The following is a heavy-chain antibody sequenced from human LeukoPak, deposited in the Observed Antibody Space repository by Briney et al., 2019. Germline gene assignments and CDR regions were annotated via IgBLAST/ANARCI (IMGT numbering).Heavy chain of an antibody. CDR3: ARTKYYYDSSGLSWFDP. Sequence: PSETLSLTCTVSGGSISSYYWSWIRQPPGKGLEWIGYIYYSGSTNYNPSLKSRVTISVDTSKNQFSLKLSSVTAADTAVYYCARTKYYYDSSGLSWFDPWGQGTLVTVSS. J-gene: IGHJ5*02. CDR1: GGSISSYY. CDR2: IYYSGST. D-gene: IGHD3-22*01. V-gene: IGHV4-59*01.